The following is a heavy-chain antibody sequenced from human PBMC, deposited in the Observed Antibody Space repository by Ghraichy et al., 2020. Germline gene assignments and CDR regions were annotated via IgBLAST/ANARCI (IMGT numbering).Heavy chain of an antibody. CDR2: IRYDGSNK. D-gene: IGHD2/OR15-2a*01. CDR3: AISPEYLNWFDP. CDR1: GFTFSSYG. J-gene: IGHJ5*02. V-gene: IGHV3-30*02. Sequence: GESLNISCAASGFTFSSYGMHWVRQAPGKGLEWVAFIRYDGSNKYYADSVKGRFTISRDNSKNTLYLQMNSLRAEDTAVYYCAISPEYLNWFDPWGQGTLVTVSS.